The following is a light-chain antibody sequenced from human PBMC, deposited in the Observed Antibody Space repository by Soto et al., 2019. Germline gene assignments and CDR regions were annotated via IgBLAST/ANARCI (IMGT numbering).Light chain of an antibody. J-gene: IGLJ2*01. CDR1: SSNIGAGID. Sequence: QSVLTQPPSVSGSPGQRVTISCTGSSSNIGAGIDVHWYQQLPGTAPKLLIYGNSNRPSGVPDRFSGSKSGTSASLAITGLQAEDEADYYCQSYDSSLSAVVFGGGTKLTVL. CDR2: GNS. CDR3: QSYDSSLSAVV. V-gene: IGLV1-40*01.